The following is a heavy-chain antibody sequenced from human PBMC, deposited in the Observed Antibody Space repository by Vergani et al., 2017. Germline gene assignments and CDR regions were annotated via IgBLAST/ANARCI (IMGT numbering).Heavy chain of an antibody. J-gene: IGHJ4*02. CDR1: GFTFSSYG. V-gene: IGHV3-30*02. D-gene: IGHD2-21*01. Sequence: QVQLVESGGGVVQPGGSLRLSCAASGFTFSSYGMHWVRQAPGKGLEWVAFIRYDGSNKYYADSVKGRFTISRDNSKNTLYLQMNSLRAEDTAVYYCAKGVEIDYWGQGTLVTVSS. CDR2: IRYDGSNK. CDR3: AKGVEIDY.